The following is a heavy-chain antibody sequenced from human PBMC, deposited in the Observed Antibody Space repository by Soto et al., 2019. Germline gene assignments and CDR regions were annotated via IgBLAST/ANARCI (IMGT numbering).Heavy chain of an antibody. D-gene: IGHD6-19*01. V-gene: IGHV3-23*01. CDR1: GFTFSSYA. CDR3: AKDRKSGSGWYWDY. Sequence: EVQLLESGGGLVQPGGSLRLSCAASGFTFSSYAMSWVRQAPGKGLEWVSGSSGSGSTTYYVDSVKGRFTISRDNSKNTLYLQMNSLRAEDTAVYYCAKDRKSGSGWYWDYWGQGTLVTVSS. CDR2: SSGSGSTT. J-gene: IGHJ4*02.